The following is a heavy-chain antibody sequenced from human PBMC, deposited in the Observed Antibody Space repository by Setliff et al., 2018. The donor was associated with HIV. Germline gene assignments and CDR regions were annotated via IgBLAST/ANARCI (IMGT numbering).Heavy chain of an antibody. D-gene: IGHD4-17*01. CDR3: AREPPEVTITTHKLDI. V-gene: IGHV1-69*04. J-gene: IGHJ3*02. CDR2: IIPILGIA. CDR1: GGTFSSYT. Sequence: VASVKVSCKASGGTFSSYTISWVRQAPGQGLEWMGRIIPILGIANYAQKFQGRVTITAGKSTSTAYMELSSLRSEDTAVYYCAREPPEVTITTHKLDIWGQGTLVTVSS.